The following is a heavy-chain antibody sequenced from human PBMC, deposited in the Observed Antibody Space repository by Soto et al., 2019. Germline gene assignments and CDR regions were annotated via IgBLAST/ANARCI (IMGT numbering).Heavy chain of an antibody. CDR2: ISYDGSSQ. V-gene: IGHV3-30*03. J-gene: IGHJ4*02. CDR3: ARDRGFCSGGTCSLFDL. Sequence: QVQLVESGGGVVQPGRSLRLSCAASGFTFSYHGMHWVRQAPGKGLEWLAVISYDGSSQYYADSVKGRFTISRDNSKNTLYLQMNSLTDEDTGVYYCARDRGFCSGGTCSLFDLWGPGTLVTVSS. D-gene: IGHD2-15*01. CDR1: GFTFSYHG.